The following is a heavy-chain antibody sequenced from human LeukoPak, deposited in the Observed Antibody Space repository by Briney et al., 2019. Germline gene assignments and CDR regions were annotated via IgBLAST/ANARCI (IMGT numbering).Heavy chain of an antibody. J-gene: IGHJ6*03. CDR2: MNPNSGNT. CDR3: ARVPSRPRRYNWNYVEVQRHYYYYYMDV. V-gene: IGHV1-8*01. Sequence: ASVKVSCKASGYTFTSYDINWVRQATGQGLEWMGWMNPNSGNTGYAQKFQGRVTMTRNTSISTAYMELSSLRSEDTAVYYCARVPSRPRRYNWNYVEVQRHYYYYYMDVWGKGTTVTVSS. CDR1: GYTFTSYD. D-gene: IGHD1-7*01.